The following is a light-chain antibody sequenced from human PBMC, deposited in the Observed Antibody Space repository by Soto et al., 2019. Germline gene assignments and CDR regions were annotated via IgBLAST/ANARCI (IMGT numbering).Light chain of an antibody. V-gene: IGLV8-61*01. J-gene: IGLJ7*01. CDR1: SGSVSTRYY. CDR2: STN. Sequence: QAVVTQEPSFSVSPGGTVTLTCGLRSGSVSTRYYPTWYQQTPGQAPRTLIYSTNTRSSGVPDRFSGSILGNKAALTITGAQADDESDYYCVMYMGSGISVFGGGPQLTV. CDR3: VMYMGSGISV.